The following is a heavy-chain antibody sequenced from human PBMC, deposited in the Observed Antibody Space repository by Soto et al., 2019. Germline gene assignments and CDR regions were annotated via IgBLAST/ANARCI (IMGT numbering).Heavy chain of an antibody. CDR1: GGSISSYY. CDR3: ARSPYYDIWTGYYRQIQYYFDF. Sequence: PSETLSLTCTVSGGSISSYYWSWIRQPPGKGLEWIGYIYYSGSTNYNPSLKSRVTISVDTSKNQFSLKLSSVTAADTAVYYCARSPYYDIWTGYYRQIQYYFDFWGQGTLVTVSS. CDR2: IYYSGST. D-gene: IGHD3-9*01. V-gene: IGHV4-59*01. J-gene: IGHJ4*02.